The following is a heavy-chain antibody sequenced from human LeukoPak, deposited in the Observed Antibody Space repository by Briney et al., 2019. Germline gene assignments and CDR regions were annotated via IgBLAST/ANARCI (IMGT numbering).Heavy chain of an antibody. Sequence: ASVKVSCKASGYTFTSYYMHWVRQAPGQGLEWMGIINPSGGSTSYAQKFQGRVTMTRDTSTSTVYMELGSLRSEDTAVYYCARGDGGSYLQEDDAFDIWGQGTMVTVSS. CDR3: ARGDGGSYLQEDDAFDI. CDR1: GYTFTSYY. CDR2: INPSGGST. V-gene: IGHV1-46*01. J-gene: IGHJ3*02. D-gene: IGHD1-26*01.